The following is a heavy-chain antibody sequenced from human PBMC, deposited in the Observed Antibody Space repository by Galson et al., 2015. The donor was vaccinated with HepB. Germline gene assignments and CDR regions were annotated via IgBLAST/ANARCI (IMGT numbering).Heavy chain of an antibody. CDR2: IIPILGIA. CDR1: GGTFSSYA. D-gene: IGHD6-19*01. Sequence: SVKVSCKASGGTFSSYAISWVRQAPGQGLEWMGGIIPILGIANYAQKFQGRVTITADKSTSTAYMELSSLRSEDTAVYYCARVEAVAGRVPLDYWGQGTLVTVSS. V-gene: IGHV1-69*10. J-gene: IGHJ4*02. CDR3: ARVEAVAGRVPLDY.